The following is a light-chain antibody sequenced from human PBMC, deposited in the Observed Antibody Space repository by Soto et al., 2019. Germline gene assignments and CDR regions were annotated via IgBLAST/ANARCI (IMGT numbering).Light chain of an antibody. Sequence: DIQMTQSPSSLSASVGDRVTITCRASQSISNYLNWYQQKPGKAPKVLIYAASSLQSGVPPRFSGSGSGTDFTLTIGSLQPEDFATYYCQQSYSTPPTFGGGTKVEIK. CDR3: QQSYSTPPT. CDR1: QSISNY. V-gene: IGKV1-39*01. CDR2: AAS. J-gene: IGKJ4*01.